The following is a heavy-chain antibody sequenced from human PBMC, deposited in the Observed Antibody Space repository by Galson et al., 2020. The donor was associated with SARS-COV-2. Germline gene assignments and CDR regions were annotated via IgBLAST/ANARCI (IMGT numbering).Heavy chain of an antibody. CDR1: GYTLTELS. J-gene: IGHJ4*02. Sequence: ASVKVSCKVSGYTLTELSMHWVRQAPGKGLEWMGGFDPEDGETIYAQKFQGRVTMTEDTSTDTAYMELSSLRSEDTAVYYCATAPALRFLEWLLTYWGQGTLVTVSS. D-gene: IGHD3-3*01. CDR2: FDPEDGET. CDR3: ATAPALRFLEWLLTY. V-gene: IGHV1-24*01.